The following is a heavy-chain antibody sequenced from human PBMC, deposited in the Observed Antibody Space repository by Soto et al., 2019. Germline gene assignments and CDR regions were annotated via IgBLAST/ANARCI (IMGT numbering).Heavy chain of an antibody. CDR3: ARGRGSTGYLGREHYFDY. D-gene: IGHD2-2*01. CDR2: IDIGGNT. V-gene: IGHV3-66*01. CDR1: GYSVTKNY. Sequence: EGKVVESGGGLVQPGGSLRLSCAASGYSVTKNYMNWVRQAPGKGLEWVSIIDIGGNTYYADSVKDRFTISRDNSRNTLYLHMDSLRAEDTAVYYCARGRGSTGYLGREHYFDYWGQGTLVTVSP. J-gene: IGHJ4*02.